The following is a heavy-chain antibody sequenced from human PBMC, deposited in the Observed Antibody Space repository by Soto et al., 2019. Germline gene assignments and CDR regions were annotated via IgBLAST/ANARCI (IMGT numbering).Heavy chain of an antibody. V-gene: IGHV3-21*01. CDR1: GFTFSTYA. CDR3: ASSESDGYYFFDY. CDR2: ITSSSTFV. Sequence: EVRLVESVGGLVKPGGSLRLSCTASGFTFSTYAMNWVRQAPGKGLEWVSSITSSSTFVYYADSVRGRFTISRDNAKNSLYLQMNSLRAEDTAVYYCASSESDGYYFFDYWGQGTLVTVSS. D-gene: IGHD2-21*01. J-gene: IGHJ4*02.